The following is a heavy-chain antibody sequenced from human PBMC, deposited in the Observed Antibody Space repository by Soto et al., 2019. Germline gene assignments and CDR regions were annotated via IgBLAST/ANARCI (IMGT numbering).Heavy chain of an antibody. J-gene: IGHJ4*02. CDR1: GGSISSGDYY. V-gene: IGHV4-30-4*01. D-gene: IGHD3-22*01. CDR2: NYYSGST. CDR3: ASGSYYYDSSGYYHY. Sequence: QVQLQESGPGLVKPSQTLSLTCTVSGGSISSGDYYWSWIRQPPGKGLEWIGFNYYSGSTYYNPFLKGRINISVDPSKNQFARERSSVTAADTAVYYRASGSYYYDSSGYYHYWVQGTLVTVSS.